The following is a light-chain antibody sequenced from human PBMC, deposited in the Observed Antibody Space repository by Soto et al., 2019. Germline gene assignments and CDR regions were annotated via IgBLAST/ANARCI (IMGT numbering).Light chain of an antibody. CDR1: QSLVYSDGNTY. J-gene: IGKJ1*01. Sequence: DVVLTQTPLSSPVTLGQPASISCRSSQSLVYSDGNTYLSWLQQRPGQPPRLLIYQISNRFSGVTDRVSGSGVRTDFTLKISRVDAEDVRVYYCMQFAHFPRTFGQGTKVEI. V-gene: IGKV2-24*01. CDR3: MQFAHFPRT. CDR2: QIS.